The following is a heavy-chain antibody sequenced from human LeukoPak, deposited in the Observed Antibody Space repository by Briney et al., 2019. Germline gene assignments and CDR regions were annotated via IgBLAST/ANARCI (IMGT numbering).Heavy chain of an antibody. CDR1: GYTFISYG. V-gene: IGHV1-18*01. J-gene: IGHJ4*02. CDR2: ISAYNGNT. D-gene: IGHD3-22*01. Sequence: GASVKVSCKASGYTFISYGISWVRQAPGQGLEWMGWISAYNGNTNYAQKLQGRVTMTTDTSTSTAYMELRSLRSDDTAVYYCARMSITMIVVVRDFDYWGQGTLVTVSS. CDR3: ARMSITMIVVVRDFDY.